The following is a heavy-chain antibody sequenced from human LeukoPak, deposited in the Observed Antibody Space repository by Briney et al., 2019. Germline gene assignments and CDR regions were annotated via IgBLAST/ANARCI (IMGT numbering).Heavy chain of an antibody. CDR2: ISSGSSTI. CDR1: AFTFSSQS. J-gene: IGHJ4*02. CDR3: ARDFQGNY. V-gene: IGHV3-48*04. Sequence: GGSLRLSCVASAFTFSSQSMNWVRQAPGKGLEWVSYISSGSSTIYYADSVKGRFTISRDNAKNSLYLQMNSLRAEDTAVYYCARDFQGNYWGQGTLVTVSS.